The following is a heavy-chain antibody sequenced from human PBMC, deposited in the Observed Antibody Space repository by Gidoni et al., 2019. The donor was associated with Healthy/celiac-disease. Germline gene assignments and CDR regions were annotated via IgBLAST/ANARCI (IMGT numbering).Heavy chain of an antibody. D-gene: IGHD2-21*02. J-gene: IGHJ5*02. CDR1: GFPFCRYA. Sequence: EVQLLESGGGLVQPGGPLRLSCAASGFPFCRYAMRWVRQAPGKGLGWVSAMSGSGGSTYYADSVKGRFTISRDNSKNTLYLQMNSLRAEDTAVYYCFGAYCGGDCYPAFDPWGQGTLVTVSS. CDR3: FGAYCGGDCYPAFDP. V-gene: IGHV3-23*01. CDR2: MSGSGGST.